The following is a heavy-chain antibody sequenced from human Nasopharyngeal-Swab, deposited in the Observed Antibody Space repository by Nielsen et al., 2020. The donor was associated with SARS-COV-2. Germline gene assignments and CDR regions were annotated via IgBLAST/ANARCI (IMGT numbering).Heavy chain of an antibody. CDR1: GYSFCWGYY. Sequence: TVTLACDGSGYSFCWGYYWAWIRQPPGRGLEWIGTISHNGNAYYNPSLKSRVTISVDPPKNQFPLKLSSMTAADAAVYYCAMSLGNCFITNCPPYLWGQGTLVTVSS. CDR3: AMSLGNCFITNCPPYL. D-gene: IGHD3-22*01. J-gene: IGHJ4*02. CDR2: ISHNGNA. V-gene: IGHV4-38-2*01.